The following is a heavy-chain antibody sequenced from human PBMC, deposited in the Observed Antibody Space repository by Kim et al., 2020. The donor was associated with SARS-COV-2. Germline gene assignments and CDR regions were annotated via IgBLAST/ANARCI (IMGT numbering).Heavy chain of an antibody. J-gene: IGHJ6*02. Sequence: GGSLRLSCAASGFTFSSYSMNWVRQAPGKGLEWVSYISSSSSTIYYADSVKGRFTISRDKAKNSLYLQMNSLRDEYTAVYYCARAGVTVTTISSSRGMDVWGQGTTVTVSS. D-gene: IGHD4-17*01. CDR1: GFTFSSYS. CDR2: ISSSSSTI. V-gene: IGHV3-48*02. CDR3: ARAGVTVTTISSSRGMDV.